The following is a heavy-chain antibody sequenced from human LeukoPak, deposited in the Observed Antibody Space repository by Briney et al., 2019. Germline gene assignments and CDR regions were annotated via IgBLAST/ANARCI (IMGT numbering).Heavy chain of an antibody. CDR2: INWNGGST. V-gene: IGHV3-20*04. CDR1: GYIFDDYG. Sequence: GGSLRLFCAGSGYIFDDYGMRWVRQAPGKGLEGVAGINWNGGSTGYAASVKGRCTISRDNAKNALYLEMNSLRVEDTAFYYCVRLGRDGYTYGAAYWGQGALVTVSS. J-gene: IGHJ1*01. D-gene: IGHD5-24*01. CDR3: VRLGRDGYTYGAAY.